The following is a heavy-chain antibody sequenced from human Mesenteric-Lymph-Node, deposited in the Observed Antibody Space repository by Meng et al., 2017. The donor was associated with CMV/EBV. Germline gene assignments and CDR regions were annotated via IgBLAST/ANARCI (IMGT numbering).Heavy chain of an antibody. CDR3: EEDLVRGVMGY. D-gene: IGHD3-10*01. CDR1: KFTFSDYY. Sequence: LSLTCAASKFTFSDYYMSWVRQAPGKGLEWVANIKQDGSEKYYVDSVKGRFTISRDNSKNTLYLQMNSLRAEDTAVYYCEEDLVRGVMGYWGQGTLVTVSS. CDR2: IKQDGSEK. J-gene: IGHJ4*02. V-gene: IGHV3-7*01.